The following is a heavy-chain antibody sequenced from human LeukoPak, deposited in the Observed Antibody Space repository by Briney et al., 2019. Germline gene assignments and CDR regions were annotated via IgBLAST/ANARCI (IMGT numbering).Heavy chain of an antibody. Sequence: SETLSLTCTVSGGSISSYYWSWIRQPPGKGLEWIGYIYYSGSTNYNPSLKSRVTISVDTSKNQFSLKLSSVTAADTAVYYCARAGQWLVPNAFDIWGQGTMVTVSS. CDR2: IYYSGST. CDR1: GGSISSYY. CDR3: ARAGQWLVPNAFDI. J-gene: IGHJ3*02. D-gene: IGHD6-19*01. V-gene: IGHV4-59*01.